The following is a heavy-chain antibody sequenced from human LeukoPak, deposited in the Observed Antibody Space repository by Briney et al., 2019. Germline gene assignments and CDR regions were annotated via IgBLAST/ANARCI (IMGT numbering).Heavy chain of an antibody. CDR3: AAKAARRYFDY. V-gene: IGHV4-34*01. CDR2: INHSGST. Sequence: SETLSLTCAVYGGSFRGYYWSWIRQPPGKGLEWIGEINHSGSTNYNPSLKSRVTISVDTSKNQFSLKLSSVTAADTAVYYCAAKAARRYFDYWGQGTLVTVSS. J-gene: IGHJ4*02. D-gene: IGHD6-6*01. CDR1: GGSFRGYY.